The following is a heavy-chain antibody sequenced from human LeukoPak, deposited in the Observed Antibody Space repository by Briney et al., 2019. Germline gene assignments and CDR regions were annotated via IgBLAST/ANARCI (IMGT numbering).Heavy chain of an antibody. CDR1: GFTFSSYA. D-gene: IGHD3-16*02. CDR2: ISGSGGNT. V-gene: IGHV3-23*01. J-gene: IGHJ4*02. CDR3: AKGGGLRAGGSYRIDY. Sequence: PRGSLRLSCAASGFTFSSYAMSWVRQAPGKGLEWVSSISGSGGNTNYADSVQGRFTFSRDNSKNTLYLQMNSLRAEDTAVYYCAKGGGLRAGGSYRIDYWGQGTLVTVSS.